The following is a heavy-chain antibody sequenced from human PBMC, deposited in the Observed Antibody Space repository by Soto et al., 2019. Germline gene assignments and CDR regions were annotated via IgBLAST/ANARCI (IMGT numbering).Heavy chain of an antibody. Sequence: EVQLVESGGGLVKPGGSLRLSCEASGFTFSGHTLTWVRQAPGKGLDWVSSISSSGGYIHYADSVKGRFTISRDNANNSLFLQMNSLRVEDTALYYCAGRIAAGGGMDVWGQGTTVSVSS. CDR2: ISSSGGYI. CDR3: AGRIAAGGGMDV. J-gene: IGHJ6*02. D-gene: IGHD6-13*01. CDR1: GFTFSGHT. V-gene: IGHV3-21*02.